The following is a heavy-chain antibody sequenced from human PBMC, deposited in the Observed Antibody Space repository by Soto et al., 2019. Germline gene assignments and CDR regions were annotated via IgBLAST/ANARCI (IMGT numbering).Heavy chain of an antibody. CDR3: ARGGCSITSCYVGYYYYMDV. CDR1: GGSISSYY. D-gene: IGHD2-2*01. J-gene: IGHJ6*03. CDR2: IYYSGST. V-gene: IGHV4-59*01. Sequence: SETLSLTCTVSGGSISSYYWSWIRQPPGKGLEWIGYIYYSGSTNYNPSLKSRVTISVDTSKNQFSLKLSSVTAADTAVYYCARGGCSITSCYVGYYYYMDVWGNGTTLTVSS.